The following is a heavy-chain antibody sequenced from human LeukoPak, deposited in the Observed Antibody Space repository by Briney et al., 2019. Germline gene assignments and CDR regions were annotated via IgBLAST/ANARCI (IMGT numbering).Heavy chain of an antibody. J-gene: IGHJ4*02. Sequence: GGSLRLSCAASGFDFSSNWMHWVRDAPGQGLVWVSRIKGDGISTNYADSVKGRFTISRDIAKNTLYLQMNSLRAEDTGVYYCAKDHYWSIDYWGRGTLVTVSS. CDR2: IKGDGIST. CDR1: GFDFSSNW. D-gene: IGHD3-3*01. V-gene: IGHV3-74*01. CDR3: AKDHYWSIDY.